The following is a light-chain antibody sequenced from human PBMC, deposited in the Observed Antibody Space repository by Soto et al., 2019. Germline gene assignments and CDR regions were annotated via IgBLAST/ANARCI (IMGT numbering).Light chain of an antibody. J-gene: IGKJ1*01. CDR2: GIS. CDR3: RPYGRSVT. V-gene: IGKV3-20*01. Sequence: EIVLTQSPGTLSLSPGERATLSCRASQSVNSNYLAWYQQKPGQAPRLLIYGISKRATDIPDRFSGSGSGTEFTLTISSLEDDGLGEYCSRPYGRSVTIVQGTKVDIK. CDR1: QSVNSNY.